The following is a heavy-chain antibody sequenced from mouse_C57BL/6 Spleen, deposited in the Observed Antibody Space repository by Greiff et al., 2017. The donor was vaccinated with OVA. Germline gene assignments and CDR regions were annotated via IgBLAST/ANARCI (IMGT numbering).Heavy chain of an antibody. CDR2: ISYDGSN. CDR3: ARDGTTRRYWYFDV. V-gene: IGHV3-6*01. CDR1: GYSITSGYY. D-gene: IGHD1-1*01. Sequence: EVKLQESGPGLVKPSQSLSLTCSVTGYSITSGYYWNWIRQFPGNKLEWMGYISYDGSNNYNPSLKNRISITRDTSKNQFFLKLNSVTTEDTATYYCARDGTTRRYWYFDVWGTGTTVTVSS. J-gene: IGHJ1*03.